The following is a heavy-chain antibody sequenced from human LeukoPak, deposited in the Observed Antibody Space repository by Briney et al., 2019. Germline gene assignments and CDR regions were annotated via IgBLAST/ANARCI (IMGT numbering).Heavy chain of an antibody. D-gene: IGHD3-9*01. Sequence: SETLSLTCAVYGGSITGYYWSWIRQTPGRGLEWVGEIHYTGATSYNPSLKSRATISTDMSKNQFSLRLSSVTAADTAVYYCARGNILTGYCFDFWGQGALVTVSS. CDR1: GGSITGYY. J-gene: IGHJ4*02. CDR3: ARGNILTGYCFDF. CDR2: IHYTGAT. V-gene: IGHV4-34*01.